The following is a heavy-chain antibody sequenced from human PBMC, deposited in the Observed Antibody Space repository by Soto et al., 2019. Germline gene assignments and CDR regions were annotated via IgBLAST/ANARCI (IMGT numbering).Heavy chain of an antibody. CDR1: GYTFTDYD. V-gene: IGHV1-8*02. Sequence: QVQLMQSGAEVRKPGASVKVSCRASGYTFTDYDINWVRQATGQGLEWLGWMTPNSGNTGYALKFQGRVTVTRDISRRTASMELSSLTSEDTVLYYCARNPYPAGGFGHWGQRPRVTVSS. CDR3: ARNPYPAGGFGH. J-gene: IGHJ4*02. CDR2: MTPNSGNT. D-gene: IGHD3-10*01.